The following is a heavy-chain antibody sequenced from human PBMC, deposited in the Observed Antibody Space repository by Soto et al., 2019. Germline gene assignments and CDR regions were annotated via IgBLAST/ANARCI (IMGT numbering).Heavy chain of an antibody. V-gene: IGHV3-33*01. J-gene: IGHJ5*02. CDR1: GFTFSSYG. Sequence: QVQLVESGGGVVQPGRSLRLSCAASGFTFSSYGMHWVRQAPGKGLEWVAVIWYDGSNKYYADSVKGRFTISRDNSKNTLYLQMNSLRAEDTAVYYCARDYKDGDYSFDPWGQGTLVTVSS. CDR2: IWYDGSNK. CDR3: ARDYKDGDYSFDP. D-gene: IGHD4-17*01.